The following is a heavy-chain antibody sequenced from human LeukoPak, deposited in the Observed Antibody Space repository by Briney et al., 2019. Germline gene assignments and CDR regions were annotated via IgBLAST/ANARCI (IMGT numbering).Heavy chain of an antibody. D-gene: IGHD1-14*01. CDR1: GFTFSSYS. CDR2: ISSSSSYI. CDR3: AKGFGTSGIDY. Sequence: GGSLRLSCAASGFTFSSYSMNWVRQAPGKGLEWVSSISSSSSYIYYADSVKGRFTISRDNSKNTLYLQMNSLRAEDTAIYYCAKGFGTSGIDYWGQGTLVTVSS. J-gene: IGHJ4*02. V-gene: IGHV3-21*04.